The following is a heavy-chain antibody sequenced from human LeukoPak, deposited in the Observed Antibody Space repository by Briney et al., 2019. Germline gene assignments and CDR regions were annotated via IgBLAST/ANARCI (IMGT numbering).Heavy chain of an antibody. CDR3: ASLRGATTAY. J-gene: IGHJ4*02. V-gene: IGHV4-34*01. D-gene: IGHD1-26*01. CDR2: INHSGST. CDR1: GGSFSGYY. Sequence: SETLSLTCAVYGGSFSGYYWSWIRQPPGKGLEWIGEINHSGSTNYNPSLKSRVTISVDTSKNQFSLKLSSATAADTAVYYCASLRGATTAYWGQGTLVTVSS.